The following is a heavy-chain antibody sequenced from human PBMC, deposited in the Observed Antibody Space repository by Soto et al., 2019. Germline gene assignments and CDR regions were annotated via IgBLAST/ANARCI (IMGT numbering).Heavy chain of an antibody. V-gene: IGHV1-46*01. CDR3: ARGDNDY. CDR2: IHPDGGHT. Sequence: ASVKVSCKASGYTFSNYYVQWVRQAPGQGLEWMGVIHPDGGHTTYSQKFQDRVTMTRDTFTNTIYMELSSLRSEDTAVSYCARGDNDYWVHGTLVTVSS. CDR1: GYTFSNYY. J-gene: IGHJ4*03.